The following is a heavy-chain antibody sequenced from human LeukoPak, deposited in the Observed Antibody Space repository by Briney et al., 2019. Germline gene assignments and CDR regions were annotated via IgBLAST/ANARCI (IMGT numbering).Heavy chain of an antibody. CDR1: GDSISNSRSY. J-gene: IGHJ4*02. D-gene: IGHD1-26*01. Sequence: SETLSLTCTVSGDSISNSRSYWVWIRQPPGKALEWIGNIYYTTGSTNYNPSLKSRVTISIDMSKNQFSLSLTSVTAADTAVYYCARKREGPATGIDYWGQGTLVTVSS. V-gene: IGHV4-39*07. CDR2: IYYTTGST. CDR3: ARKREGPATGIDY.